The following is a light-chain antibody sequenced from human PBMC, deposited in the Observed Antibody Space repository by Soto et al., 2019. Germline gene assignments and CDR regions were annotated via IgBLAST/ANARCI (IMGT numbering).Light chain of an antibody. CDR2: EVS. CDR3: ASYTSTNTWL. Sequence: QSVLTQPASVSGSPGQSITISCTGASSDVVGYNYVSWYQQHPGKAPNLMIYEVSYRPSGVSHRFSGSKSGNTASLTISGLQAEDEGDYYCASYTSTNTWLFGGGTKLTVL. V-gene: IGLV2-14*01. J-gene: IGLJ3*02. CDR1: SSDVVGYNY.